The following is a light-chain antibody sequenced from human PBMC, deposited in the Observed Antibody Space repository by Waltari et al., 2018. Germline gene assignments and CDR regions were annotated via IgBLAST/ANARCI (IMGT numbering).Light chain of an antibody. CDR3: QSYDSSLRGFDV. Sequence: QSVLPQPPSLSGAPGPPVSLSSPGRRYPIGDGHGVQWYQQFPGTAPKLLIYDNTNRPSGVPARFSGSKSGTSASLAITGLQAEDEADYYCQSYDSSLRGFDVFGTGTKVTV. V-gene: IGLV1-40*01. CDR1: RYPIGDGHG. J-gene: IGLJ1*01. CDR2: DNT.